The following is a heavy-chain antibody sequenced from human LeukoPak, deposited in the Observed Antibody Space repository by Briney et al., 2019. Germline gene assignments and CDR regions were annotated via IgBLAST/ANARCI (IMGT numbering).Heavy chain of an antibody. Sequence: SETLSLTCTVSGGSINRYFWNWIRQPAGEELEWIGRMDATGSTNYNPSLKSRVTMSVDTSKNQFYLKLNSVTAADTALYYCARDPPGSSWSEYYFDSWGRGTLVTVSS. D-gene: IGHD6-13*01. V-gene: IGHV4-4*07. CDR1: GGSINRYF. CDR3: ARDPPGSSWSEYYFDS. CDR2: MDATGST. J-gene: IGHJ4*02.